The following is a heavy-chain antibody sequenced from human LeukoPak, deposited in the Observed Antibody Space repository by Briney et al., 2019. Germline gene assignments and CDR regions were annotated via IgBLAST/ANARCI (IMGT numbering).Heavy chain of an antibody. CDR2: IGTSSTTI. D-gene: IGHD6-25*01. V-gene: IGHV3-48*01. CDR1: GFTFSSYT. J-gene: IGHJ6*03. Sequence: GGSLRLSCAASGFTFSSYTMNWVRQPPGKGLEWVSNIGTSSTTIYYADSVKGRFTISRDNAKNSLYLQMNSLRADDTAVYYCARSAAGGSYYYYMDVWGKGTTVTVSS. CDR3: ARSAAGGSYYYYMDV.